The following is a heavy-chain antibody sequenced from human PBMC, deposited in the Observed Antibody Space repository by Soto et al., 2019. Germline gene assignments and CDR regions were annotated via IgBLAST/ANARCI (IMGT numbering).Heavy chain of an antibody. CDR3: APEGGSTYGYFHY. J-gene: IGHJ4*02. V-gene: IGHV4-30-4*01. Sequence: SETLSLTCTVSGGSVTSDEDYWSWIRQSPGKGLEWIGYISNSGSTGYNPSLKTRLSMSVDRSKNQFTLRLTSVTAADTAVYFCAPEGGSTYGYFHYGGQGTKVTVS. CDR2: ISNSGST. CDR1: GGSVTSDEDY. D-gene: IGHD3-10*01.